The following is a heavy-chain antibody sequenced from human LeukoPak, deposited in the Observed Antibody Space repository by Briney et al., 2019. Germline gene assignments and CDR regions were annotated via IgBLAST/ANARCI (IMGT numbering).Heavy chain of an antibody. J-gene: IGHJ5*02. CDR1: GFTFSSYG. CDR3: ARDYLYYYGSGSYHWFDP. CDR2: IRYDGSKK. Sequence: GGSLRLSCAASGFTFSSYGMHWVRQAPGKGLEWVAFIRYDGSKKYYADSVKGRFTISRDNAKNSLYLQMNSLRAEDTAVYYCARDYLYYYGSGSYHWFDPWGQGTLVTVSS. V-gene: IGHV3-30*02. D-gene: IGHD3-10*01.